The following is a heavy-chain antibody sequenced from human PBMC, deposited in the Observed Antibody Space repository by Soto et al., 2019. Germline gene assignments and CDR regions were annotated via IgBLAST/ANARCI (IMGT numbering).Heavy chain of an antibody. V-gene: IGHV4-34*01. CDR3: ARGISLIVEVPRDAHDKYYFDS. D-gene: IGHD2-15*01. CDR1: GGSFSGYF. CDR2: VNHIGST. J-gene: IGHJ4*02. Sequence: SETLSLTCAVYGGSFSGYFWSWIRQSPGKGLEWIGEVNHIGSTNSNPSLKSRVAVSVDTSKNQISLKLRPVTAADTAVYYCARGISLIVEVPRDAHDKYYFDSWGQGTVVTAPQ.